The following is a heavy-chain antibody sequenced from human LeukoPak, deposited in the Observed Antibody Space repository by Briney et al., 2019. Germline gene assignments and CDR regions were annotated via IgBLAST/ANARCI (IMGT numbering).Heavy chain of an antibody. V-gene: IGHV4-30-4*08. J-gene: IGHJ5*02. CDR2: IYYSGST. D-gene: IGHD3-3*01. CDR3: ARGVTIFGVVGYNWFDP. Sequence: PSETLSLTCTVSGGSISSSSYYWGWIRQPPGKGLEWIGYIYYSGSTYYNPSLKSRVTISVDTSKNQFSLKLSSVTAADTAVYYCARGVTIFGVVGYNWFDPWGQGTLVTVSS. CDR1: GGSISSSSYY.